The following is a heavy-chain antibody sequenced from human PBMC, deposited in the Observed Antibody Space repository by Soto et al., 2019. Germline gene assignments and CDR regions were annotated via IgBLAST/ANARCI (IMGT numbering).Heavy chain of an antibody. CDR3: TRTGSMDV. Sequence: ASGKVSCKAAWCTFTIYYMHWVRQAPGQGLEWMGIITPRGGSASYAQKFQGRVTMTRDTSTSTVYMELSSLRSEDTAVYYCTRTGSMDVWGQGTTVTVSS. V-gene: IGHV1-46*03. CDR2: ITPRGGSA. J-gene: IGHJ6*02. CDR1: WCTFTIYY.